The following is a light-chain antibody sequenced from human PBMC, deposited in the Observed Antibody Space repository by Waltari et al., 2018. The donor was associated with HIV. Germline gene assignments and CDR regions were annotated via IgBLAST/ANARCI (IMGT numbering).Light chain of an antibody. CDR1: ESINNW. CDR2: KAS. CDR3: QQYNSYSRK. Sequence: DIQMTQSPSILSASIGDRVTVTCRASESINNWLAWYQQKPGRAPKLLIYKASTLESGVPPRFSGSRSGTEFTLIISSLEPDDFATYYCQQYNSYSRKFGQGTKVEMK. V-gene: IGKV1-5*03. J-gene: IGKJ1*01.